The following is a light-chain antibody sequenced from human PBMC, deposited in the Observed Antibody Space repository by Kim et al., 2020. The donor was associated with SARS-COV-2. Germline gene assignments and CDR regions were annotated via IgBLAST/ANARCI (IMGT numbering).Light chain of an antibody. CDR1: NIGSKS. Sequence: SYELTQPPSVSVAPGKTARITCEGNNIGSKSVYWYQQKPGQAPVLVIYYDSDRPSGIPERFSGSNSGNTATLTISRVEAGDEADYYCQVWDSSSEHRVFGGRTQLAVL. CDR2: YDS. V-gene: IGLV3-21*04. CDR3: QVWDSSSEHRV. J-gene: IGLJ3*02.